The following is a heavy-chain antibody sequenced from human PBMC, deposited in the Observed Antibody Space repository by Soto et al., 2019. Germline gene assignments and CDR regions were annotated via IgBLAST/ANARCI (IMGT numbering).Heavy chain of an antibody. CDR1: GYTFTSYD. D-gene: IGHD3-3*01. Sequence: ASVKVSCKASGYTFTSYDINWVRQATGQGLEWMGWMNPNSGNTGYAQKFQGRVTMTRNTSISTAYMELSSLRSEDTAVYYCAREITIFGVVTAGMDVWGQGTTVTVSS. J-gene: IGHJ6*02. CDR2: MNPNSGNT. CDR3: AREITIFGVVTAGMDV. V-gene: IGHV1-8*01.